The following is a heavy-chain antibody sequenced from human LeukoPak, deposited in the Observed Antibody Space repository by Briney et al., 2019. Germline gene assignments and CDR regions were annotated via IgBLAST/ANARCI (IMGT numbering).Heavy chain of an antibody. D-gene: IGHD6-13*01. Sequence: SETLSLTCAVSGYSISSGYYWGWIRQPPGKGLEWIGSIYHSGSTYYNPSLKSRVTISVDTSKNQFSLKLSSMTAADTAVYYCATQIAAQNYFDYWGQGTLVTVSS. CDR3: ATQIAAQNYFDY. CDR1: GYSISSGYY. CDR2: IYHSGST. V-gene: IGHV4-38-2*01. J-gene: IGHJ4*02.